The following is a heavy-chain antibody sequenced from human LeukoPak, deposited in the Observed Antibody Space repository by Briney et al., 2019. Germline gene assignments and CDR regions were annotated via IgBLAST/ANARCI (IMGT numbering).Heavy chain of an antibody. D-gene: IGHD6-13*01. V-gene: IGHV3-23*01. Sequence: GGSLRLSCAASGFIFSSYSMNWVRQAPGRGLEWVSVITGSGGNTYYADSVKGRFTISKDNSKNTVYLQMSSLRVDDTAVYYCAKAASSSWPSYYYGMDVWGQGTTVTVSS. CDR3: AKAASSSWPSYYYGMDV. CDR1: GFIFSSYS. J-gene: IGHJ6*02. CDR2: ITGSGGNT.